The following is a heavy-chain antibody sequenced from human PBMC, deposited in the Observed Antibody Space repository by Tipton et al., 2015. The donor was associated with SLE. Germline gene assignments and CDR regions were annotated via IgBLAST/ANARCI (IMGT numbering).Heavy chain of an antibody. J-gene: IGHJ4*02. CDR2: ISDLGTT. D-gene: IGHD3-3*01. CDR3: ARRDFWSGYHRY. CDR1: GGSISGHY. V-gene: IGHV4-59*08. Sequence: TLSLTCIVSGGSISGHYWSWIRQPPEKGPEWIGYISDLGTTNYNPSLKSRVTISVDTSKNQFSLKLSSVTAADTAVYYCARRDFWSGYHRYWGQGTLVTVSS.